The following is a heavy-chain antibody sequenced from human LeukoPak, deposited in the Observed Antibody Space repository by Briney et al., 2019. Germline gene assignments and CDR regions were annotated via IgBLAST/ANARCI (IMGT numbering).Heavy chain of an antibody. CDR2: INPNSGGT. Sequence: GASVKVSCKASGYTFTGYYMHWVRQAPGQGLEWMGWINPNSGGTNYAQKFQGWVTITRDTSISTAYMELSSLRSEDTAVYYCARTTIAVAGNFDYWGQGTLVTVSS. CDR3: ARTTIAVAGNFDY. V-gene: IGHV1-2*04. D-gene: IGHD6-19*01. J-gene: IGHJ4*02. CDR1: GYTFTGYY.